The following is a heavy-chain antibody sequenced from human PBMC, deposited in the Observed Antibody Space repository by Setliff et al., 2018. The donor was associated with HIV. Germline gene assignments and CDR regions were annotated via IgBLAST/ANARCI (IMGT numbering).Heavy chain of an antibody. CDR2: ISSSGSTI. CDR1: GFTFSDYY. D-gene: IGHD3-22*01. V-gene: IGHV3-11*01. CDR3: ARDSRYYYDSSGYSVPAFDY. Sequence: GGSLRLSCAASGFTFSDYYMSWIRQAPGKGLEWVSYISSSGSTIYYADSVKGRFTISRDNAKNSLYLQMNSLRAEDTAVYYCARDSRYYYDSSGYSVPAFDYWGQGTLVTVSS. J-gene: IGHJ4*02.